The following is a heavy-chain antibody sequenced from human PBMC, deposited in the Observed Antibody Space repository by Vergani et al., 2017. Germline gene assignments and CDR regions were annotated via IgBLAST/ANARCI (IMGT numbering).Heavy chain of an antibody. CDR3: ARSLALGGYHGFDP. CDR1: CGSISSYY. V-gene: IGHV4-59*01. Sequence: QVQLQESGPGLVKPSETLSLTCTVSCGSISSYYWSWIRQPPWKGLEWIGYIYYSGSTNYNPSLKSRVTISLDTSKNQFSLKLISVTAADTAVYYCARSLALGGYHGFDPWGQGTLVTVSS. J-gene: IGHJ5*02. D-gene: IGHD1-26*01. CDR2: IYYSGST.